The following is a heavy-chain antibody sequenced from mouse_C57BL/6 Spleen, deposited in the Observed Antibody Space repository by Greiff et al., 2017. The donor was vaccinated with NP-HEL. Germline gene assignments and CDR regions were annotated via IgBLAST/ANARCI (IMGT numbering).Heavy chain of an antibody. V-gene: IGHV1-74*01. J-gene: IGHJ3*01. D-gene: IGHD2-4*01. CDR2: IHPSDSDT. CDR1: GYTFTSYW. Sequence: VKVVEPGAELVKPGASVKVSCKASGYTFTSYWMHWVKQRPGQGLEWISRIHPSDSDTNYNQKFKGKATVTVDKSSSTAYMQLSSLTSEDSAVYYGAIRPIYYDYDDGFPYWGQGTLVTVSA. CDR3: AIRPIYYDYDDGFPY.